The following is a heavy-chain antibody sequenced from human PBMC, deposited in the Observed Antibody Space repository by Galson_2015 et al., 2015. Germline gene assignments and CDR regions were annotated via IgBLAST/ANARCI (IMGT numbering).Heavy chain of an antibody. V-gene: IGHV1-8*01. D-gene: IGHD6-13*01. Sequence: SVKVSCKASGYTFTSYDINWVRQATGQGLEWMGWMNPNSGNTGYAQKFQGRVTMTRNTSISTAYMELSSLRSEDTAVYYCARVSAGEGYNWFDPWGQGTLVTVSS. CDR3: ARVSAGEGYNWFDP. J-gene: IGHJ5*02. CDR2: MNPNSGNT. CDR1: GYTFTSYD.